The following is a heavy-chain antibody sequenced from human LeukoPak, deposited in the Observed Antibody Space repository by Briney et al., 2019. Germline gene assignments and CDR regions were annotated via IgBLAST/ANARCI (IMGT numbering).Heavy chain of an antibody. CDR3: ARGITMVRGVPPGWFDP. Sequence: GGSLRLSCAASGFTFSSYSMNWVRQAPGKGLEWVSSISSSSSYIYDADSVKGRFTISRDNAKNSLYLQMNSLRAEDTAVYYCARGITMVRGVPPGWFDPWGQGTLVTVSS. V-gene: IGHV3-21*01. CDR2: ISSSSSYI. J-gene: IGHJ5*02. CDR1: GFTFSSYS. D-gene: IGHD3-10*01.